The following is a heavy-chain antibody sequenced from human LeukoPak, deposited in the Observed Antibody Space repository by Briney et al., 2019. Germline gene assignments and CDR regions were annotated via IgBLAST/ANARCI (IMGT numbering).Heavy chain of an antibody. J-gene: IGHJ4*02. CDR3: ASGSGDYGDPFDY. CDR2: VNGDGSET. Sequence: GGSLRLSCSASGFTFSSHWMHWVRQAPGKGLVWVARVNGDGSETNYAGSVRGRFTISRDNAKSTLYLQMNSLRAEDTAVYYCASGSGDYGDPFDYWGQGTLVTVSS. V-gene: IGHV3-74*01. D-gene: IGHD4-17*01. CDR1: GFTFSSHW.